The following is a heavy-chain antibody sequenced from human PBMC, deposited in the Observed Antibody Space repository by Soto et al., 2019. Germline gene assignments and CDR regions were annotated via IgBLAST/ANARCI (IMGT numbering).Heavy chain of an antibody. CDR2: IYWNDNN. J-gene: IGHJ4*02. D-gene: IGHD6-19*01. V-gene: IGHV2-5*01. CDR1: GFSLSSPAVG. CDR3: AHGSGWLSDF. Sequence: QITLKESGPTLVKPTQTLTLTCTFSGFSLSSPAVGVNWIRQPPGKALEWLALIYWNDNNRYSPSLRSRLTITKDTSKNHAVLTITNVDPADTATYYCAHGSGWLSDFWGQGSLVTVSS.